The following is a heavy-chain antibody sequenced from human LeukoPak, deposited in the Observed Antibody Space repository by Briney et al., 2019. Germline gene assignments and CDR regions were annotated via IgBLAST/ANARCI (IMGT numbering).Heavy chain of an antibody. D-gene: IGHD3-22*01. J-gene: IGHJ4*02. CDR2: ISGSGGST. CDR1: GFTFSSYA. Sequence: GGSLRLSCAASGFTFSSYAMSWVRQAPGKGLEWVSAISGSGGSTYYADSVKGRFTISRDNSKNTLYLQMNSLRAEDTAVYYCAKGAYYYDSSGYYVDYWGQGTLVTVSS. V-gene: IGHV3-23*01. CDR3: AKGAYYYDSSGYYVDY.